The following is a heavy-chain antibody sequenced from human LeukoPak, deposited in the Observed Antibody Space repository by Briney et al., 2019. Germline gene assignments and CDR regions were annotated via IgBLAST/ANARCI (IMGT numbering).Heavy chain of an antibody. CDR3: ARVVGVVTLYYYYYYYTDV. D-gene: IGHD3-3*01. V-gene: IGHV4-34*01. Sequence: SETLSLTCAVYGGSFSGYYWSWIRQPPGKGLEWIGEINHSGSTNYNPSLKSRVTISVDTSKNQFSLKLSSVTAADTAVYYCARVVGVVTLYYYYYYYTDVWGKGTTVTVSS. CDR2: INHSGST. J-gene: IGHJ6*03. CDR1: GGSFSGYY.